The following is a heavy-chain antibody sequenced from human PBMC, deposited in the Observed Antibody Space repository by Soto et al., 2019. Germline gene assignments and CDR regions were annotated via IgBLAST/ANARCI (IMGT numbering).Heavy chain of an antibody. V-gene: IGHV3-9*01. D-gene: IGHD6-19*01. J-gene: IGHJ4*02. CDR1: GFTFDDYA. CDR2: ISWNSGSI. Sequence: GGSLRLSCAASGFTFDDYAMHWVRQAPGKGLEWVSGISWNSGSIGYADSVKGRFTISRDNAKNSLYLQMNSLRAEDTALYYCAKDMYPSSGWYSDWGQGTLVTVSS. CDR3: AKDMYPSSGWYSD.